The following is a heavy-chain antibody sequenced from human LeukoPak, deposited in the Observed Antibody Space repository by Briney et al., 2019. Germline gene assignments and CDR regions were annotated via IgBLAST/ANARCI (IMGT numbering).Heavy chain of an antibody. CDR3: ARDQQEFRQTLGAFDI. J-gene: IGHJ3*02. CDR1: GGTFISYA. D-gene: IGHD6-13*01. Sequence: ASVKVSCKASGGTFISYAISWVRQAPGQGLEWMGGIIPIFGTANYAQKFQGRVTITADESTSTAYMELSSLRSEDTAVYYCARDQQEFRQTLGAFDIWGQGTMVTVSS. V-gene: IGHV1-69*13. CDR2: IIPIFGTA.